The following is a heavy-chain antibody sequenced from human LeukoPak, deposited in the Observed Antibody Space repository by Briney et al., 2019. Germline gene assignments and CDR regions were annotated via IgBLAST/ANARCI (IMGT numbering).Heavy chain of an antibody. CDR2: ISSSSSYI. CDR1: GFTFSSYS. Sequence: KAGGSLRLSCAASGFTFSSYSMNWVRQAPGKGLEWVSSISSSSSYIYYADSVKGRFTISRDNAKNSLYLQMNSLRAEDTAVYYCARGGGDRADYWGQGTLVTVSS. CDR3: ARGGGDRADY. J-gene: IGHJ4*02. D-gene: IGHD3-10*01. V-gene: IGHV3-21*01.